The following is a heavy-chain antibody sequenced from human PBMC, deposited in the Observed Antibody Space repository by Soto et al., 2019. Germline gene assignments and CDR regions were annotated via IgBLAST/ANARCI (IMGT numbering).Heavy chain of an antibody. D-gene: IGHD3-22*01. V-gene: IGHV2-5*02. J-gene: IGHJ4*02. CDR1: GFSLSTSGVG. CDR3: AHRLPHYYDSSAFDY. CDR2: IYWDDDK. Sequence: QITLKESGPTLVKPTQTLTLTCTFSGFSLSTSGVGVGWIRQPPGKALEWLALIYWDDDKRYSPSLKSRLTITKDTSKNQVVRTMTNMDPVDTATYYCAHRLPHYYDSSAFDYWGPGTLVTVSS.